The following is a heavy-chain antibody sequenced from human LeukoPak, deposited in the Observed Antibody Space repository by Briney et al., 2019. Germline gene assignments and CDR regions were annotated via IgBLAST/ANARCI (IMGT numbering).Heavy chain of an antibody. Sequence: GASVKVSCKASGYTFTSYAMSWVRQAPGKGLEWVPAISGSGGSTYYADSVKGRFTISRDNSKNTLYLQMNSLKTEDTAVYYCTTFSYDYVWGSYRSTFNFDYWGQGTLVTVSS. D-gene: IGHD3-16*02. CDR1: GYTFTSYA. V-gene: IGHV3-23*01. CDR2: ISGSGGST. J-gene: IGHJ4*02. CDR3: TTFSYDYVWGSYRSTFNFDY.